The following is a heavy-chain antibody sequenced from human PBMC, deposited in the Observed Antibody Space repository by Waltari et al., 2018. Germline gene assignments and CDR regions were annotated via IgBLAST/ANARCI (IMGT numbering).Heavy chain of an antibody. Sequence: EVQLVESGGGLVQPGGSLRLSCAASGFTFSINPMNWVRQAPGKGLEWVSYISISSNIRYYADSVKGRFTISRDNAKNSLYLQMNSLRAEDTAVYYCARDPADSDFWSGWSDYWGQGTLVTVSS. CDR2: ISISSNIR. CDR3: ARDPADSDFWSGWSDY. CDR1: GFTFSINP. D-gene: IGHD3-3*01. J-gene: IGHJ4*02. V-gene: IGHV3-48*04.